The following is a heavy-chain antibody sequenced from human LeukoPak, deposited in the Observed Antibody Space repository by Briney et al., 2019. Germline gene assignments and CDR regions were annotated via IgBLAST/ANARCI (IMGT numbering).Heavy chain of an antibody. Sequence: SETLSLTCTVSGGSISSSSYYWGWIRQPPGKGLEWIGSIYYSGNTYYNPSLKSRVTISVDTSKNQFSLKLSSVTAADTAVYYCARDGAPGGDFDLWGRGTLVTVSS. CDR3: ARDGAPGGDFDL. V-gene: IGHV4-39*07. CDR1: GGSISSSSYY. J-gene: IGHJ2*01. CDR2: IYYSGNT. D-gene: IGHD2-2*01.